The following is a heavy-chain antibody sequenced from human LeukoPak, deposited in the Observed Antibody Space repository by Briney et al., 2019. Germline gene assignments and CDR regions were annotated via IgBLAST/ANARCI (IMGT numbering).Heavy chain of an antibody. J-gene: IGHJ1*01. CDR2: ISSSSTYI. V-gene: IGHV3-21*01. CDR3: ARDYYGSGKAEYFHP. Sequence: GGSLRLSCAASGFTFSSYSMNWVRQAPGKGLEWVSSISSSSTYIYYADSVKGRFTISRDNAKNSLYLQMNSLRAEDTAVYYCARDYYGSGKAEYFHPWGQGTLVTVSS. CDR1: GFTFSSYS. D-gene: IGHD3-10*01.